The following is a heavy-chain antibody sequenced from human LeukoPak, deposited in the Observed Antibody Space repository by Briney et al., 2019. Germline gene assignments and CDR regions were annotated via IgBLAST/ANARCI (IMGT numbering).Heavy chain of an antibody. D-gene: IGHD2-2*03. V-gene: IGHV3-30*02. J-gene: IGHJ4*02. CDR2: IRYDGSNK. CDR1: GFTFSSYG. Sequence: TGGSLRLSCAASGFTFSSYGMHWVRQAPSKGLEWVAFIRYDGSNKYYADSVKGRFTISRDNSKNTLYLQMNSLRAEDTAVYYCASGYCSSTSCFEVDYWGQGTLVTVSS. CDR3: ASGYCSSTSCFEVDY.